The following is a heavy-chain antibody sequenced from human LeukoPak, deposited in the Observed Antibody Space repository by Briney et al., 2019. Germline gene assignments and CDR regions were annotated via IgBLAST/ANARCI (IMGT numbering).Heavy chain of an antibody. CDR1: GGSISSGSYY. CDR3: AREIRGHYSSSRYYFDY. V-gene: IGHV4-61*01. CDR2: IYYSGST. Sequence: ASQTLSLTCIVSGGSISSGSYYWSWIRQPPGKGLEWIGYIYYSGSTNYNPSLKSRVTISVDTSKNQFSLKLSSVTAADTAVYYCAREIRGHYSSSRYYFDYWGQGTLVTVSS. D-gene: IGHD6-13*01. J-gene: IGHJ4*02.